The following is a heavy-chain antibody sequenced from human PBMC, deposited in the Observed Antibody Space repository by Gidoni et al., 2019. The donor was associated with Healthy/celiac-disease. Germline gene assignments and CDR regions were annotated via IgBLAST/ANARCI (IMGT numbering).Heavy chain of an antibody. CDR3: AREGYYDILTGYLDY. CDR2: ISYDGSNK. Sequence: QVQLVESGGGVVQPGRSLRLSCAASGFTFSSYAMHWVRQAPGKGLEWVAVISYDGSNKYYADSVKGRFTISRDNSKNTLYLQMNSLRAEDTAVYYCAREGYYDILTGYLDYWGQGTLVTVSS. D-gene: IGHD3-9*01. V-gene: IGHV3-30-3*01. CDR1: GFTFSSYA. J-gene: IGHJ4*02.